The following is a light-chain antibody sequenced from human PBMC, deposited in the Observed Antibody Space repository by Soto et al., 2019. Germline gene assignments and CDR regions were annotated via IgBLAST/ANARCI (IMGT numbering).Light chain of an antibody. CDR2: GAS. V-gene: IGKV3-20*01. Sequence: EIVLTQSPGTLSLSPGERATLSCRASQSVSSSYLAWYQQKPGQAPRLLIYGASSRATGIPDRFSGSGSGTDFTLTISRLETEDCAVYYCQHYGSSAGTFGQGTKVEIK. J-gene: IGKJ1*01. CDR1: QSVSSSY. CDR3: QHYGSSAGT.